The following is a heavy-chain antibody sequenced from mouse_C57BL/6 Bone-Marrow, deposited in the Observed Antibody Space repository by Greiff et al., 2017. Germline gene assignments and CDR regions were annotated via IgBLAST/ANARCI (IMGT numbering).Heavy chain of an antibody. CDR2: ISSGSSTI. V-gene: IGHV5-17*01. Sequence: EVQLVESGGGLVKPGGSLKLSCAASGFTFSDYGMHWVRQAPEKGLEWVAYISSGSSTIYYADTVKGRFTISRDNAKNTLFLQMTSLRSEDTAMYYCARGGGGRYFDYWGQGTTLTVSS. J-gene: IGHJ2*01. CDR1: GFTFSDYG. CDR3: ARGGGGRYFDY.